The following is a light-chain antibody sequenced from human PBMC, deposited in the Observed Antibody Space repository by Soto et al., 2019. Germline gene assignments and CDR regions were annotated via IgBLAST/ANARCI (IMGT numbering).Light chain of an antibody. CDR3: LQYSDWPPGYT. CDR1: QSVSRH. V-gene: IGKV3-15*01. Sequence: EIVLPQSPSTLSVSPGERATLYCRASQSVSRHLAWYQQKPGQAPRVLIYNASTRATGIPATFSGSGSGTAFTLTISCLQSADFAVYSCLQYSDWPPGYTFGQGTKLEIK. CDR2: NAS. J-gene: IGKJ2*01.